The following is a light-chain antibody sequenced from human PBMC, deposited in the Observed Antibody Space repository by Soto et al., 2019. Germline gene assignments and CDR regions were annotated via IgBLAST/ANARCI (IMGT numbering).Light chain of an antibody. CDR1: SSNVGSYNL. J-gene: IGLJ1*01. Sequence: QSVLTQPASVSGSPGQSITISCTGTSSNVGSYNLVSWYQQHPGKAPKLLIYEGSKRPSGVSHRFSGSKSGNTASLTISGLQAEDEADYYCCSFETGSNYVFGNGTKVTVL. CDR3: CSFETGSNYV. CDR2: EGS. V-gene: IGLV2-23*01.